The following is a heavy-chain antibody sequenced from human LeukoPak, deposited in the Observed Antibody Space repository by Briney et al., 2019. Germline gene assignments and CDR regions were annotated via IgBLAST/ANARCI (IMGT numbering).Heavy chain of an antibody. V-gene: IGHV3-23*01. CDR3: AKSEQQQLVPPIDY. D-gene: IGHD6-13*01. CDR1: GFTFSSYG. CDR2: ISGSGGST. Sequence: PGGSLRLSCAASGFTFSSYGMSWVRQAPGKGLEWVSAISGSGGSTYYADSVKGRFTISRDNSKNTLYLQMNSLRAEDTAVYYCAKSEQQQLVPPIDYWGQGTLVTVSS. J-gene: IGHJ4*02.